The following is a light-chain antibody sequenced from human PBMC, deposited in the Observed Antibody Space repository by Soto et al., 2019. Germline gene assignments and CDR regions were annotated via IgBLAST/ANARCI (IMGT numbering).Light chain of an antibody. CDR1: SSDVGAYKY. CDR3: TSYVGSNIWV. Sequence: QSALTQPPSASGSPGQSVTISCTGTSSDVGAYKYVSWYQQYPGKAPKLMIYEVSKRPSGVPDRFSGSKSGNTASLTVSGLQAEDEADYYCTSYVGSNIWVFGGGTKLTL. CDR2: EVS. J-gene: IGLJ3*02. V-gene: IGLV2-8*01.